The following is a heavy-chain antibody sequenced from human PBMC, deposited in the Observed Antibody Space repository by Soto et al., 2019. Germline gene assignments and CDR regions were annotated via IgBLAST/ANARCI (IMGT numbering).Heavy chain of an antibody. CDR2: IYSGGGT. D-gene: IGHD2-15*01. CDR1: GFTVSSNF. J-gene: IGHJ4*02. Sequence: PGGSLRLSCAASGFTVSSNFMSWVRQAPGKGLEWVSIIYSGGGTDYADSVKGRFTISRDKSKNTLYLQMNSLRAEDTAIYYCERDMYGGRYYFDYWGQGTLVTVSS. CDR3: ERDMYGGRYYFDY. V-gene: IGHV3-66*01.